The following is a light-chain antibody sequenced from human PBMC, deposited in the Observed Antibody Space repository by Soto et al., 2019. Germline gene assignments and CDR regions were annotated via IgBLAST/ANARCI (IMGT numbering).Light chain of an antibody. Sequence: WYQQHTWKAPKLLISAASTLESGVPGRFSGSGSGTDFTLIISSLQPEDFATYFCQQGDSFPFTFGGGTKVGIK. CDR2: AAS. V-gene: IGKV1-12*01. J-gene: IGKJ4*01. CDR3: QQGDSFPFT.